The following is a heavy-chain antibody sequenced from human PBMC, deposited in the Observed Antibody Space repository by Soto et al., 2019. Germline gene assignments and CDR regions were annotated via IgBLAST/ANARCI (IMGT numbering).Heavy chain of an antibody. V-gene: IGHV2-5*01. D-gene: IGHD6-25*01. CDR1: RFSLSTSQVG. J-gene: IGHJ4*02. CDR3: AHRYTSGYSIYS. CDR2: VYWNDDK. Sequence: SRPTLVQPTQTLTFTCTFSRFSLSTSQVGVGWIRPPPGKALDWLAHVYWNDDKYYSLSLKSRLTISKDTSKSQVVLTMTSMDPLDPATYSCAHRYTSGYSIYSWGQGSRVTVSS.